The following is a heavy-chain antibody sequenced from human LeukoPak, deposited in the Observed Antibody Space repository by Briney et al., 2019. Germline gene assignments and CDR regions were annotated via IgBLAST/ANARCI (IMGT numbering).Heavy chain of an antibody. CDR2: ISGSGGST. J-gene: IGHJ4*02. CDR1: GFTFNNFA. D-gene: IGHD6-19*01. V-gene: IGHV3-23*01. CDR3: AKAGSSGWSSSGGDY. Sequence: GGSLRLSFAASGFTFNNFAMCWARQAPGRGLEWVLTISGSGGSTFYADSVKGRFPISRDNSKNTLFLQMNSLRVEDTAIYYCAKAGSSGWSSSGGDYWGQGSLVTGSS.